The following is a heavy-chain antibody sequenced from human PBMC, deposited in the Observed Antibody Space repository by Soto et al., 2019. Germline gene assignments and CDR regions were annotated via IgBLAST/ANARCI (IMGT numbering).Heavy chain of an antibody. J-gene: IGHJ6*03. Sequence: QEHLQQWGAGLLKPSETLSLTCTVYGESVSGFHWSWIRQPPGKGLEWIGEINHRGSTTYNPSLKSRVTISVDTSKNQLSLNLPSVAAADTAVYYCARGRSAHYDCTTGYRYIMDVWGKGTTVTVSS. CDR2: INHRGST. D-gene: IGHD3-3*01. CDR1: GESVSGFH. V-gene: IGHV4-34*01. CDR3: ARGRSAHYDCTTGYRYIMDV.